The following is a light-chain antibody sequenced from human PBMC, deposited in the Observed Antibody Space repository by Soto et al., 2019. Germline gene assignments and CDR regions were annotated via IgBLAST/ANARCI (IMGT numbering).Light chain of an antibody. Sequence: QSALTQPAFVSGSPGQSITISCTGTSSDVGGYNYVSWYQQHPGKAPKLMIYEVSNRPSGVSNRFSGSKSGNTASLTISGLQAEEEADYSCSSYTSSSTLDWVFGGGTKLTVL. J-gene: IGLJ3*02. CDR3: SSYTSSSTLDWV. V-gene: IGLV2-14*01. CDR2: EVS. CDR1: SSDVGGYNY.